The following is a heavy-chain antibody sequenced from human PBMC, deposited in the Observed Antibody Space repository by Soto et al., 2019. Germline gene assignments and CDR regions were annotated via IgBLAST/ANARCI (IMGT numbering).Heavy chain of an antibody. Sequence: SETLSLTCNVSGDSIGRFYWSWIRQSAEKGLEWIGRVYSTGGTAYNPALKGRVTISLDRSNNHVSLEMNSVTAADTAVYFCARDPSGTGLDIWGRGTRVTVYS. V-gene: IGHV4-4*07. CDR2: VYSTGGT. CDR1: GDSIGRFY. J-gene: IGHJ6*02. D-gene: IGHD6-25*01. CDR3: ARDPSGTGLDI.